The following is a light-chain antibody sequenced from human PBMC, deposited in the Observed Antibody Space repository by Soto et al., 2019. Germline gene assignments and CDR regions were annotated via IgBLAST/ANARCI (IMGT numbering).Light chain of an antibody. Sequence: DIQISQSPSSLSASVGDRVTITCRASQDLSNFLAWYQQKPGRAPDLLVYEASTLQSGVPPRFIGGGSGTHFTLTISSLQPEHAEPYHCHRDKSAPDAVGHGTKLEIK. CDR1: QDLSNF. V-gene: IGKV1-27*01. CDR2: EAS. J-gene: IGKJ2*01. CDR3: HRDKSAPDA.